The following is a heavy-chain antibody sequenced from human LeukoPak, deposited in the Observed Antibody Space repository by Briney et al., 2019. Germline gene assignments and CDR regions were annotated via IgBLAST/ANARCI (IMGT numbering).Heavy chain of an antibody. J-gene: IGHJ6*02. Sequence: GGSLRLSCAASGFTFISYSMNWVRQAPGKGLEWVSYINTDSTTMYYADSVKGRFTISRDNSKNTLYLQMNSLSAEDTAVYYCAKDLSPLYYYYGMDVWGQGTTVTVSS. V-gene: IGHV3-48*01. CDR3: AKDLSPLYYYYGMDV. CDR1: GFTFISYS. CDR2: INTDSTTM.